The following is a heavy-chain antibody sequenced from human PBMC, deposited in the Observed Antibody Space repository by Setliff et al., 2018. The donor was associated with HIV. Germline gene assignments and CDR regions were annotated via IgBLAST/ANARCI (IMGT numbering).Heavy chain of an antibody. CDR3: ARDRALRFSKSPSFNYFDV. D-gene: IGHD3-10*01. CDR1: GYSITNGNY. Sequence: KPSETLSLTCLVFGYSITNGNYWAWIRQSPGKGLEWIGSIYSTGHTYYNPSHKSRLTMSVDTAKNRFSLKLISVTAADTAVYYCARDRALRFSKSPSFNYFDVWGQGALVTSPQ. V-gene: IGHV4-38-2*02. CDR2: IYSTGHT. J-gene: IGHJ4*02.